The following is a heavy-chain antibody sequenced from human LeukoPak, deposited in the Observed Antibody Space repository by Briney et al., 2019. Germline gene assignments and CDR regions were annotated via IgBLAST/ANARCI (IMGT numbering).Heavy chain of an antibody. V-gene: IGHV1-69*04. J-gene: IGHJ4*02. CDR2: IIPILGIA. CDR3: ARDRIAARRSSTPPDY. D-gene: IGHD6-6*01. Sequence: SVKVSCKASGGTFSSYAISWVRQAPGQGLEWMGRIIPILGIANYAQKFQSRVTITADKSTSTAYMELSSLRSEDTAVYYCARDRIAARRSSTPPDYWGQGTLVTVSS. CDR1: GGTFSSYA.